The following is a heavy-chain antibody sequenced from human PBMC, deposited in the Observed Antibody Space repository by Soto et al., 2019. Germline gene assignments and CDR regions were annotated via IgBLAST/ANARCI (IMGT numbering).Heavy chain of an antibody. Sequence: ASVKVSCKASGYTFTGYYMHWVRQAPGQGLEWMGWINPNSGGTNYAQKFQGWVTMTRDTSISTAYMELSRLRSDDTAVYYCAIERYDILTGYEYYYMDVWGKGTTVTVSS. D-gene: IGHD3-9*01. CDR1: GYTFTGYY. V-gene: IGHV1-2*04. J-gene: IGHJ6*03. CDR3: AIERYDILTGYEYYYMDV. CDR2: INPNSGGT.